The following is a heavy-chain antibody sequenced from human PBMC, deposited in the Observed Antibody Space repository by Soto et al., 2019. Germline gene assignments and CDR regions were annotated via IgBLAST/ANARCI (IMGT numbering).Heavy chain of an antibody. CDR3: ATDLHYYDYIWGSYRYQRAFDI. J-gene: IGHJ3*02. CDR2: ISAYNGNT. CDR1: GYTFTSYG. V-gene: IGHV1-18*01. Sequence: ASVKVSCKASGYTFTSYGISWVRQAPGQGLEWMGWISAYNGNTNYAQKLQGRVTMTTDTSTSTAYMELRSLRSEDTAVYYCATDLHYYDYIWGSYRYQRAFDIWGQGTMVTVSS. D-gene: IGHD3-16*02.